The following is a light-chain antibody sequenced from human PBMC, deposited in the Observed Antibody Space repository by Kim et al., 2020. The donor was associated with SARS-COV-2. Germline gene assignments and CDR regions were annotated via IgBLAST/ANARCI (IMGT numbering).Light chain of an antibody. CDR1: QSISSY. CDR3: QQSYSTPLT. V-gene: IGKV1-39*01. J-gene: IGKJ4*01. CDR2: AAS. Sequence: ASVGDRVTITYRASQSISSYLNWYQQKPGKAPKLLIYAASSLQSGVPSRFSGSGSGTDFTLTISSLQPEDFATYYCQQSYSTPLTFGGGTKVDIK.